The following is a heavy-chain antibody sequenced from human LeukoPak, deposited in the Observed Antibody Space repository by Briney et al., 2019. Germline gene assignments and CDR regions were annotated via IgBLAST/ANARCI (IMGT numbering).Heavy chain of an antibody. D-gene: IGHD3-9*01. Sequence: SETLSLTCTVSGGSISSDDYYWSWIRQPPGKGLEWIGYIYYSGSTYYNPSLKSRVTISVDTSKNQFSLKLSSVTAADTAVYYCATQPLNYDILTGYPTVAFDIWGQGTMVTVSS. J-gene: IGHJ3*02. CDR3: ATQPLNYDILTGYPTVAFDI. CDR1: GGSISSDDYY. CDR2: IYYSGST. V-gene: IGHV4-30-4*01.